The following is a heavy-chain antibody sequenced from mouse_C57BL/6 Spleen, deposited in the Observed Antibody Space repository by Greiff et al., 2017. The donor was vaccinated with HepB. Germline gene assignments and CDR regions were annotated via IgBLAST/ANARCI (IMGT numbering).Heavy chain of an antibody. CDR1: GYTFTSYG. CDR2: IYPRSGNT. V-gene: IGHV1-81*01. D-gene: IGHD2-3*01. J-gene: IGHJ4*01. Sequence: QVQLKQSGAVLARPGASVKLSCKASGYTFTSYGISWVKQRTGQGLEWIGEIYPRSGNTYYNEKFKGKATLTADKSSSTAYMELRSLTSEDSAVYFCAREGFYDGYYVDAMDYWGQGTSVTVSS. CDR3: AREGFYDGYYVDAMDY.